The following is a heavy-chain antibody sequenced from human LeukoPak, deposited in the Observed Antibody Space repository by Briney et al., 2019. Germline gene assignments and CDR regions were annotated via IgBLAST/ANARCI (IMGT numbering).Heavy chain of an antibody. CDR3: ARGMIAAAGASNWFDP. Sequence: GGSLRLSCAASGFTFSSHSMNWVRQAPGKGLEWVSSISSSSSYIYSADSVKGRFTISRDNAKNSLYLQKNSLRAEDTAVYYCARGMIAAAGASNWFDPWGQGTLVTVSS. J-gene: IGHJ5*02. CDR2: ISSSSSYI. CDR1: GFTFSSHS. D-gene: IGHD6-13*01. V-gene: IGHV3-21*01.